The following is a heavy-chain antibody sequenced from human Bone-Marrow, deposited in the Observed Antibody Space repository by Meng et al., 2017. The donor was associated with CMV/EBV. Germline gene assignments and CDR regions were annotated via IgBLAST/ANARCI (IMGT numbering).Heavy chain of an antibody. J-gene: IGHJ4*02. Sequence: GESLKISCAASGFTFSSYAMSWVRQAPGKGLEWVSAISGSGGSTYYADSVKGRFTISRDNSKNTLYLQMNSLRAEDTAVYYCARDVGSSSSFDYWGQGTLVTVSS. V-gene: IGHV3-23*01. D-gene: IGHD6-6*01. CDR2: ISGSGGST. CDR3: ARDVGSSSSFDY. CDR1: GFTFSSYA.